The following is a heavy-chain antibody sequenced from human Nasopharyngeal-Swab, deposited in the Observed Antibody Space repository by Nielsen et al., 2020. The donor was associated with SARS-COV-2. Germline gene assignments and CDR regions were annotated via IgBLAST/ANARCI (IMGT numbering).Heavy chain of an antibody. D-gene: IGHD3-3*01. CDR3: AQDLGSEWHHYNRFDP. Sequence: GESLKISCAASGFTFDNYAMSWVRQAPGKGLEWVSALGTSADAFYADSVKGRFTISRDDSKNTLYLQMNNLRAEDTALYYCAQDLGSEWHHYNRFDPWGRGTLVTVSS. CDR1: GFTFDNYA. CDR2: LGTSADA. V-gene: IGHV3-23*01. J-gene: IGHJ5*02.